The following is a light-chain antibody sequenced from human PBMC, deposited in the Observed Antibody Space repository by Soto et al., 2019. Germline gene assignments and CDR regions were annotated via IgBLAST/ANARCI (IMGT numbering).Light chain of an antibody. V-gene: IGKV1-9*01. CDR1: QGISSY. CDR2: AAS. J-gene: IGKJ3*01. Sequence: IQLTQSPSSLSASVGDRVTITCRASQGISSYLAWYQQKPGKAPKLLIYAASSLQSRVPSMFSGSAYGTDFTLTISSLQPEDFATYYCQQRNSYPFTFGPGTKVDIK. CDR3: QQRNSYPFT.